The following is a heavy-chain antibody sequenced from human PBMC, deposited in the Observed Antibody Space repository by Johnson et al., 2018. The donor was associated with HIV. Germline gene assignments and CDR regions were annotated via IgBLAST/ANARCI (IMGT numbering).Heavy chain of an antibody. J-gene: IGHJ3*02. CDR1: GFTFNNAW. Sequence: VQLVESGGGLVQPGGSLRLSCAASGFTFNNAWMSWVRQAPGKGLEWVSVIYSGGSTYYADSVKGRFTISRDNSKNTLYLQMNSLRAEDTAVYYCARANYYHNWGQGTMVTVSS. D-gene: IGHD3-10*01. V-gene: IGHV3-66*01. CDR3: ARANYYHN. CDR2: IYSGGST.